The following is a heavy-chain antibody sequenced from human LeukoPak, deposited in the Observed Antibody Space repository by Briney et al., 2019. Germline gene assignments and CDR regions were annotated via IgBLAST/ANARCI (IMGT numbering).Heavy chain of an antibody. Sequence: PGGSLRLSGAASGFTFSNYGIHWVRQAPGKGLEWVAFLRYDGSNKYYADSVKGRFTISRDNSRHTLYLQMNSLRAEDTAVYYCARDLGQYYDTSDNWFDPWGQGTLVTVSS. D-gene: IGHD3-22*01. CDR2: LRYDGSNK. CDR1: GFTFSNYG. J-gene: IGHJ5*02. V-gene: IGHV3-30*02. CDR3: ARDLGQYYDTSDNWFDP.